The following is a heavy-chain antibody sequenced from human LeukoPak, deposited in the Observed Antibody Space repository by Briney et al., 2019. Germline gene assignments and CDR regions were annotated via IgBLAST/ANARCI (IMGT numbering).Heavy chain of an antibody. Sequence: PGGSLRLSCAAPGLIVSNNYMSWVRQAPGKGLEWVSVIYSGGSTYFADSVKGRFIISRDNSKNTLYLQMNSLRVEDTALYYCARDPGNNYFDYWGQGALVTVSS. V-gene: IGHV3-66*01. D-gene: IGHD2/OR15-2a*01. J-gene: IGHJ4*02. CDR3: ARDPGNNYFDY. CDR2: IYSGGST. CDR1: GLIVSNNY.